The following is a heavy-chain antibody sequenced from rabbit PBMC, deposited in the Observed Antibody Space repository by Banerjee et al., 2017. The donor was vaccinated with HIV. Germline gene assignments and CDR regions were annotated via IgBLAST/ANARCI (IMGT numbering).Heavy chain of an antibody. J-gene: IGHJ3*01. D-gene: IGHD8-1*01. CDR2: IYAGSSVRT. CDR3: AKWPDAATSSLYL. CDR1: GFSFSSSYY. Sequence: QEQLVESGGDLVKPGASLTLTCTASGFSFSSSYYMCWVRQAPGKGLEWIACIYAGSSVRTYYANWAKGRFTISKTSSTTVTLQMTSLTAADTAIYFCAKWPDAATSSLYLWGQGTLVTV. V-gene: IGHV1S45*01.